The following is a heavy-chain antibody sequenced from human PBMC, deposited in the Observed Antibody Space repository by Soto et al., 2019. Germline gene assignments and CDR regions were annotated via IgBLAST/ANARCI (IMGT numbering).Heavy chain of an antibody. CDR2: IYYSGST. D-gene: IGHD6-13*01. Sequence: SETLSLTCTVSGGSISSYYWSWIRQPPGKGLEWIGYIYYSGSTYYNPSLKSRVTISVDTSKNQFSLKLSSVTAADTAVYYCARGAAAGIDFDYWGQGTLVTVSS. CDR3: ARGAAAGIDFDY. J-gene: IGHJ4*02. CDR1: GGSISSYY. V-gene: IGHV4-59*12.